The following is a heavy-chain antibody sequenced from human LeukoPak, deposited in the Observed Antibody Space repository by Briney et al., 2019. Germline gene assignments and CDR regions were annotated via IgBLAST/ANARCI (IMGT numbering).Heavy chain of an antibody. J-gene: IGHJ4*02. CDR2: TYYRSKWYS. Sequence: SGTLSLTCAISGDSISSNIAAWNWSRQSPSRGLEWLGRTYYRSKWYSDHAVSVKSRITINPDTSKNQFSLQLNSVTPEDTAVYFCARDMYGYYYDTWGQGTLVTVSS. V-gene: IGHV6-1*01. CDR1: GDSISSNIAA. CDR3: ARDMYGYYYDT. D-gene: IGHD3-22*01.